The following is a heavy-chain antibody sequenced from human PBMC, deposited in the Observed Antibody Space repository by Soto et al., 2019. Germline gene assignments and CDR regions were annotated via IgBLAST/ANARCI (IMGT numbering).Heavy chain of an antibody. CDR3: AKALRYFDWWGGAAFDI. D-gene: IGHD3-9*01. J-gene: IGHJ3*02. CDR2: ISYDGSNK. V-gene: IGHV3-30*18. Sequence: QVQLVESGGGVVQPGRSLRLSCAASGFTFSSYGMHWVGQAPGKGLEWVAVISYDGSNKYYADSVKGRFTISRDNSKNTLYLQMNSLRAEDTAVYYCAKALRYFDWWGGAAFDIWGQGTMVTVSS. CDR1: GFTFSSYG.